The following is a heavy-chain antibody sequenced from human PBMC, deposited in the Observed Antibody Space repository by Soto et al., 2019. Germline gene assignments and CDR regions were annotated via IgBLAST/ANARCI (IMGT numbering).Heavy chain of an antibody. CDR2: IYPGDSDT. V-gene: IGHV5-51*01. CDR3: AKHPPFSSGWNWFDP. D-gene: IGHD6-19*01. Sequence: GESLKIACKASGILFTSNWIVWVRQMPGKGLEWVGIIYPGDSDTRYSPSFQGQVTISADKSTDTAYLQWNSLKASDSAIYYCAKHPPFSSGWNWFDPWGQGTLVTVSS. J-gene: IGHJ5*02. CDR1: GILFTSNW.